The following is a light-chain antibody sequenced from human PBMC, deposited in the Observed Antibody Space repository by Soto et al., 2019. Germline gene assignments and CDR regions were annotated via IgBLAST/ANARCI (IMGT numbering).Light chain of an antibody. V-gene: IGKV3-15*01. Sequence: EIVMTQSPATLSVSPGERATLSCRASRSVSSNLAWYQQKPGQAPRLLMYGASTRATGIPARFSGSGSGTEFTLTISSLQSEDFAVYYCQQDNNWPPYTFGQGTKLDSK. J-gene: IGKJ2*01. CDR1: RSVSSN. CDR3: QQDNNWPPYT. CDR2: GAS.